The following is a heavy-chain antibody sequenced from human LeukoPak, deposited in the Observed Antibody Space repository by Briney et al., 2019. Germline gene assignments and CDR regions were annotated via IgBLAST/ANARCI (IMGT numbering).Heavy chain of an antibody. CDR1: GYTFTSYY. Sequence: GASVKVSCKASGYTFTSYYMHWVRQAPGQGLEWMGIINPSGGSTSYAQKFQGRVTMTRDMSISTAYMELSRLRSDDTAVYYCARGYYYDSSGYHRVAFDIWGQGTMVTVSS. CDR3: ARGYYYDSSGYHRVAFDI. CDR2: INPSGGST. J-gene: IGHJ3*02. V-gene: IGHV1-46*01. D-gene: IGHD3-22*01.